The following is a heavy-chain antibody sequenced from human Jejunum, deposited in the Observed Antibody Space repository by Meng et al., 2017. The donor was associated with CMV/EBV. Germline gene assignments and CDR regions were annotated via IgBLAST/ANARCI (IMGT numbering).Heavy chain of an antibody. CDR1: GGSISSTYY. J-gene: IGHJ4*02. D-gene: IGHD2-15*01. Sequence: CTVSGGSISSTYYWGWVRQPPGKGPEWIGSIYYSGSTYYNPSLKSRATISVDTSNNQFSLQLSSVTAADTAVYYCARRGEWWYFDYWGQGNLVTVSS. CDR3: ARRGEWWYFDY. V-gene: IGHV4-39*01. CDR2: IYYSGST.